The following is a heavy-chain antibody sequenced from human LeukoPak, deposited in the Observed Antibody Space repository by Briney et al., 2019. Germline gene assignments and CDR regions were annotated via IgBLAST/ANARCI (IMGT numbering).Heavy chain of an antibody. D-gene: IGHD3-10*01. V-gene: IGHV3-21*04. CDR1: GFTFSSYS. CDR2: ISSSSSYI. Sequence: PGGSLRLSCAASGFTFSSYSMNWVRQAPGKGLEWVSSISSSSSYIYYADSVKGRFTISRDNSKNTLYLQMNSLRAEDTAVYYCAKAGGSGNYFFDYWGQGTLVTVSS. J-gene: IGHJ4*02. CDR3: AKAGGSGNYFFDY.